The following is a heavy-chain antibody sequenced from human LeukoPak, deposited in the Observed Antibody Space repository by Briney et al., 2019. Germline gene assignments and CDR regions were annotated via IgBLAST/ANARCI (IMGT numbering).Heavy chain of an antibody. V-gene: IGHV3-48*04. D-gene: IGHD4-23*01. CDR3: ARAYGGNWFDY. CDR1: GFTFSTYS. Sequence: GGSLRLSCAASGFTFSTYSMNWVRQAPGKGLEWVSYISGSSSNIYYADSVKGRFTISRDNAKNSLYLQMNSLRAEDTAVYYCARAYGGNWFDYWGQGTLVTVSS. J-gene: IGHJ4*02. CDR2: ISGSSSNI.